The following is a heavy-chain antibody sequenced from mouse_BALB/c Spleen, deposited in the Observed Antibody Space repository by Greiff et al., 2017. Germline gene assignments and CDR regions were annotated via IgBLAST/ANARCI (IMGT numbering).Heavy chain of an antibody. V-gene: IGHV5-6-5*01. Sequence: EVKLVESGGGLVKPGGSLKLSCAASGFTFSSYAMSWVRQTPEKRLEWVASISSGGSTYYPDSVKGRFTISRGNARNILYLQMSSLRSEDTAMYYCARYYGSNYAMDYWGQGTSVTVSS. J-gene: IGHJ4*01. D-gene: IGHD1-1*01. CDR1: GFTFSSYA. CDR3: ARYYGSNYAMDY. CDR2: ISSGGST.